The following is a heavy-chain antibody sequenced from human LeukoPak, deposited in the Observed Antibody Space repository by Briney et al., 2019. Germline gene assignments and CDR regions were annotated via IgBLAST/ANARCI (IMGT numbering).Heavy chain of an antibody. CDR2: ISTSGSTI. CDR3: ARDTRYCSGGTCHKFDP. CDR1: GFIFNDYY. V-gene: IGHV3-11*04. D-gene: IGHD2-15*01. Sequence: GGSLRLSCAAPGFIFNDYYMSWIRQAPGKGLEWVSYISTSGSTIYYADSVKGRFTISRDNAKNSLYLQMNSLRAEDTAVYYCARDTRYCSGGTCHKFDPWGQGTLVTVSS. J-gene: IGHJ5*02.